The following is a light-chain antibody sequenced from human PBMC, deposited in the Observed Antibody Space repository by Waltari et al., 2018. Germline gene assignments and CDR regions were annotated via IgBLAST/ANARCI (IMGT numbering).Light chain of an antibody. V-gene: IGKV1-39*01. Sequence: DIQMTQSPASLAASLGDRVTITCRPSQSVTTSLNWYQQKSGGPPKLLIPAASSFQSGVPSRFSGSGSGTDFTLTITHLQPEDVATYFCQQSHSPPFTFGPGTKV. CDR2: AAS. CDR3: QQSHSPPFT. J-gene: IGKJ3*01. CDR1: QSVTTS.